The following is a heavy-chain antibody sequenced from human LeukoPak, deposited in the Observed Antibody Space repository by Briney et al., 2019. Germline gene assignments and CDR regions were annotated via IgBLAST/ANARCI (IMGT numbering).Heavy chain of an antibody. V-gene: IGHV3-7*01. CDR2: VKQDGSEK. D-gene: IGHD2-2*01. J-gene: IGHJ4*02. CDR3: ARALDTSSSRYQPFEY. CDR1: GFTLSSYW. Sequence: WGSLRLSCAASGFTLSSYWMSWVRLAPGKGLEWVANVKQDGSEKYYLDSVKGRFTISRDNAKNSLFLQMNSLRAEDTAVYYCARALDTSSSRYQPFEYWGQGTLVTVSS.